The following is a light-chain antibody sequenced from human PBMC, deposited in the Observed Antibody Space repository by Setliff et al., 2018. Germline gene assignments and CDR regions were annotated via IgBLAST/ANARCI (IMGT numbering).Light chain of an antibody. V-gene: IGLV2-11*01. CDR2: DVA. CDR1: SSDVGGYNY. CDR3: CSYAGSYTYV. J-gene: IGLJ1*01. Sequence: QSALTQPRSVSGSPGQSVTISCTGTSSDVGGYNYVSWYQQHPGKAPKLMIYDVAKRPSGVPHRFSGSKSGNTASLTISGLQAEDEADYYCCSYAGSYTYVVGTGTKV.